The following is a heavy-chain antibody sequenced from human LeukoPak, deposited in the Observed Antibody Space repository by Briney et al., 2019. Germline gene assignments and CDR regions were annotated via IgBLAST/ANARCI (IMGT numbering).Heavy chain of an antibody. CDR2: IFYSGTT. J-gene: IGHJ4*02. CDR3: ARAGYYGSGDHDY. CDR1: GGSISGGGYS. V-gene: IGHV4-30-4*07. Sequence: PSQTLSLTCAVSGGSISGGGYSWSWIRQPPGKGLEWIGYIFYSGTTYYNPSLKSRVTISVDTSKNQFSLKLSSVTAADTAVYYCARAGYYGSGDHDYWGQGTLVTVSS. D-gene: IGHD3-10*01.